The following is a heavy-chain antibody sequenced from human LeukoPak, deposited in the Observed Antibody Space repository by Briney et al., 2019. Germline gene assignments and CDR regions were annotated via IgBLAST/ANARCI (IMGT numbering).Heavy chain of an antibody. Sequence: PGGSLRLSCAASGFTFSSYAMHWVRQAPGKGLEWVAAISYDGSNKYYADSVKGRFTISRDNSKNTLYLQMNSLRAEDTAVYYCARELRYNYYYYGMDVWGQGTTVTVSS. D-gene: IGHD3-9*01. CDR3: ARELRYNYYYYGMDV. J-gene: IGHJ6*02. CDR2: ISYDGSNK. CDR1: GFTFSSYA. V-gene: IGHV3-30-3*01.